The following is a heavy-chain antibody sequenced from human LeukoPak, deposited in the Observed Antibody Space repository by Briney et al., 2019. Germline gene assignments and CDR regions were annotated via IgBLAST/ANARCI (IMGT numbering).Heavy chain of an antibody. V-gene: IGHV3-7*01. Sequence: GGSLRLSCIVSGFTFSNHWMSWVRQAPGKGLEWVANIKTDGSEKYYVDSVKGRFTISRDNPKNSLYLQMNSLRADDTALYYCVRDSGSCRGCAFDIWGQGTVVTVSS. J-gene: IGHJ3*02. CDR3: VRDSGSCRGCAFDI. CDR2: IKTDGSEK. D-gene: IGHD6-13*01. CDR1: GFTFSNHW.